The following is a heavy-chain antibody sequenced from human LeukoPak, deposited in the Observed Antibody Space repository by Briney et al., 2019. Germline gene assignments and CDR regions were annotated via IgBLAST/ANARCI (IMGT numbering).Heavy chain of an antibody. V-gene: IGHV3-23*01. D-gene: IGHD3-16*01. J-gene: IGHJ6*03. Sequence: GGSLRLSCAASGFTFSSYAMSWVRQAPGKGLEWVSAISGSGGSTYYADSVKGRFTISRDNSKNTLYLQMNSLRAEDTAVYYCAKSFGRSYYYYVDVWGKGTTVTVSS. CDR3: AKSFGRSYYYYVDV. CDR1: GFTFSSYA. CDR2: ISGSGGST.